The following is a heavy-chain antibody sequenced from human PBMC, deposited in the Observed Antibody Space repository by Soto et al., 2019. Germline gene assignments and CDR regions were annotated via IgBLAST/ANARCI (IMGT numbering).Heavy chain of an antibody. V-gene: IGHV3-23*01. CDR2: ILVADST. Sequence: GSLRRSCAASGFICSSYDTSWVRQAPGKGLEWVSTILVADSTHYADSVKGRFTISRDNSKNTLYLQMNSLRADDTAIYYCARDSITRLSYDIPGMDVWGQGTTVTVSS. D-gene: IGHD3-10*01. J-gene: IGHJ6*02. CDR1: GFICSSYD. CDR3: ARDSITRLSYDIPGMDV.